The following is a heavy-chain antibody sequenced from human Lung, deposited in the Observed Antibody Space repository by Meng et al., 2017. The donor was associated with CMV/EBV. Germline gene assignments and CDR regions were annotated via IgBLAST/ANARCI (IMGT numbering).Heavy chain of an antibody. V-gene: IGHV5-51*01. CDR2: IYPGDYDT. D-gene: IGHD1-1*01. CDR3: AGRGPPNSNDAFDI. CDR1: GYSFTSYW. J-gene: IGHJ3*02. Sequence: KVSCKGSGYSFTSYWIGWVRQMPGKGLEWMGIIYPGDYDTRYSPSFQGQVTITADKSISTAYLQRSSLKDSDTAMYYCAGRGPPNSNDAFDIWGQGTMVTVSS.